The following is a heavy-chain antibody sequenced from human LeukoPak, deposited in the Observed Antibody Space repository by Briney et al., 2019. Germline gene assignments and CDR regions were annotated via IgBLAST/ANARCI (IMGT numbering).Heavy chain of an antibody. CDR1: GGSISSYY. Sequence: SETLSRTCTVSGGSISSYYWSWIRQPPGKGLEWIGDIFYSGSTNYNPSLKNRVTISLDTSKNHFSLKLSSVTAADTAIYYCARMTGSAWELLIDSWGPGTLVTVSS. V-gene: IGHV4-59*13. D-gene: IGHD1-26*01. CDR3: ARMTGSAWELLIDS. J-gene: IGHJ4*02. CDR2: IFYSGST.